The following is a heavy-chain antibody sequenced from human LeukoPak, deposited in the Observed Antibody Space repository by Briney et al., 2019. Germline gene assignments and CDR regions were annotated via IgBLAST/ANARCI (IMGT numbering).Heavy chain of an antibody. J-gene: IGHJ4*02. CDR3: ARQKGGTATYVDY. Sequence: SETLSLTCTVSGGSISSYYWRWIRQPPGKGLEWIGYIYYSGSTNYNPSFKSRATISVDTSKNQFSLKLSSVTAADTAVYYCARQKGGTATYVDYWGQGTLVTVSS. CDR2: IYYSGST. CDR1: GGSISSYY. D-gene: IGHD1-26*01. V-gene: IGHV4-59*08.